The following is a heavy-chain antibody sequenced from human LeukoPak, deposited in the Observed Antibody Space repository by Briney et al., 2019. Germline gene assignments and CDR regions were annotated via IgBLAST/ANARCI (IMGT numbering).Heavy chain of an antibody. CDR1: GFTFSSYS. Sequence: QSGGSLRLSCAAPGFTFSSYSMNWVRQAPGKGLEWVAFIRYDGSNQYYADSVKGRFTISRDNSKNTLYLQMNSLRAEDTAVYYCATLGYCSSTSCYPFDYWGQGTLVTVSS. D-gene: IGHD2-2*01. CDR2: IRYDGSNQ. V-gene: IGHV3-30*02. CDR3: ATLGYCSSTSCYPFDY. J-gene: IGHJ4*02.